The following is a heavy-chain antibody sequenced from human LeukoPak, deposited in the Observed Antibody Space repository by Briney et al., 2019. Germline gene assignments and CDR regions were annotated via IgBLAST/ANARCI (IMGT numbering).Heavy chain of an antibody. CDR1: GFTFSSYA. CDR3: ATFSSSWLLLDY. Sequence: PGGSLRLSCAASGFTFSSYAMHWVRQAPGKGLEWVAVISYDGSNKYYADSVKGRFTISRDNSKNTLYLQMNSLRAEDTAVYYCATFSSSWLLLDYWGQGTLVTVSS. D-gene: IGHD6-13*01. J-gene: IGHJ4*02. CDR2: ISYDGSNK. V-gene: IGHV3-30-3*01.